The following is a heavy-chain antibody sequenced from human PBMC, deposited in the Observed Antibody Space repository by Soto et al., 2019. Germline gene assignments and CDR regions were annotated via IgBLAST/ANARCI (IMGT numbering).Heavy chain of an antibody. J-gene: IGHJ4*02. CDR3: ARLNWNYGRVSSR. D-gene: IGHD1-7*01. Sequence: QVQLQQWGAGLLKPSETLSLTCAVYGGSFSGYYWSWIRQPPGKGLEWIGEINHSGSTNYNPSLKSRVTISVDTSKNQCSLKLSSVTAADTAVYYCARLNWNYGRVSSRWGQGTLVTVSS. CDR1: GGSFSGYY. V-gene: IGHV4-34*01. CDR2: INHSGST.